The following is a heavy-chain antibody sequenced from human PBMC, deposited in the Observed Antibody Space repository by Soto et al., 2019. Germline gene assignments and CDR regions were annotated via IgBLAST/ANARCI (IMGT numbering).Heavy chain of an antibody. CDR1: GFTFSSYS. CDR3: ARDSSTIFGVAIPNYGMDV. CDR2: ISSSSSYI. Sequence: SLRLSCAASGFTFSSYSMNWVRQAPGKGLEWVSSISSSSSYIYYADSVKGRFTISRDNAKNSLYLQMNSLRAEDTAVYYCARDSSTIFGVAIPNYGMDVWGQGTTVTVSS. D-gene: IGHD3-3*01. J-gene: IGHJ6*02. V-gene: IGHV3-21*01.